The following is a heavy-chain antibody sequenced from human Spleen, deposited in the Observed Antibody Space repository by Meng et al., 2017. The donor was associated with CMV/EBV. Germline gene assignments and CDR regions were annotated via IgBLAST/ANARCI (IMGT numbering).Heavy chain of an antibody. CDR2: ISSSTYI. CDR1: GFIFSTYS. D-gene: IGHD3-16*02. Sequence: GGSLRLSCAASGFIFSTYSMNWVRQAPGKGLEWVSSISSSTYIYYADSVKGRFTISRDNAKNSLYLQMNSLRAEDTAVYYCARVRFGGVIVSDYWGQGTPVTVSS. CDR3: ARVRFGGVIVSDY. J-gene: IGHJ4*02. V-gene: IGHV3-21*01.